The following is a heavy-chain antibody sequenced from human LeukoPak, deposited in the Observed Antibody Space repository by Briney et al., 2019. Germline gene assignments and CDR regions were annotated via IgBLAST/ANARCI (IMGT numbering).Heavy chain of an antibody. Sequence: PSQTLSLTCTVSGDSITSGSYYWSWIRQPAGKGLEWIGRIFISGGTNYNPSLRSRVTMSLDTSKNQFSLKLYSVTAADTAVYYCANRAAAGTERVYYYMDVWGKGTTVTVSS. CDR2: IFISGGT. J-gene: IGHJ6*03. CDR3: ANRAAAGTERVYYYMDV. CDR1: GDSITSGSYY. D-gene: IGHD6-13*01. V-gene: IGHV4-61*02.